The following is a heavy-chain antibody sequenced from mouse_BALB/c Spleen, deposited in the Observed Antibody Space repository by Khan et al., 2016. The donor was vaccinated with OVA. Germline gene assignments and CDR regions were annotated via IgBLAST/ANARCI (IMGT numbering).Heavy chain of an antibody. D-gene: IGHD2-14*01. CDR3: TGDRIAY. Sequence: QVQLKESGAELAKPGASVKMSCKASGYTFTTYWTHWLIQRLGQGLEWIGYINPTSGYTDYHERFKDKATLSAAKSSSPAYLQLSSLTSEDSAVYYCTGDRIAYWGQGTTLTVSS. CDR2: INPTSGYT. V-gene: IGHV1-7*01. CDR1: GYTFTTYW. J-gene: IGHJ2*01.